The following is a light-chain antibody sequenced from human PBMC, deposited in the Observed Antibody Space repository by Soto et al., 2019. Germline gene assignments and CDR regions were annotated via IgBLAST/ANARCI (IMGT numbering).Light chain of an antibody. CDR1: SSDVGDYNY. Sequence: QSVLTQTASVSWSPGQSITISCSGTSSDVGDYNYVSWYQQHPGKAPKLLIYEVSNRPSGVSNRFSGSKSGNTASLTISGLQAEDEADYYCSSYRTSNSYVFGTGTKVTVL. CDR2: EVS. V-gene: IGLV2-14*01. CDR3: SSYRTSNSYV. J-gene: IGLJ1*01.